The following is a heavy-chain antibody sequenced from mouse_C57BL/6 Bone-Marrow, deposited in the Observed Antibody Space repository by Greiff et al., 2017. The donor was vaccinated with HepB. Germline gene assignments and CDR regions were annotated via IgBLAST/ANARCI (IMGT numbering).Heavy chain of an antibody. Sequence: QVTLKVSGPGILQPSQTLSLTCSFSGFSLSTFGMGVGWIRQPSGKGLEWLAHIWWDDDKYYNPALKSRLTISKDTSKNQVFLKIANVDTADTATYYCASMVTTPYCYAMDYWGQGTSVTVSS. V-gene: IGHV8-8*01. CDR1: GFSLSTFGMG. J-gene: IGHJ4*01. CDR2: IWWDDDK. CDR3: ASMVTTPYCYAMDY. D-gene: IGHD2-2*01.